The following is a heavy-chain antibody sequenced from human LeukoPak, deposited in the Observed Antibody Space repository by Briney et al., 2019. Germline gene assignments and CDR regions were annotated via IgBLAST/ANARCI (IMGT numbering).Heavy chain of an antibody. V-gene: IGHV1-18*01. CDR1: GYTFTSYG. D-gene: IGHD3-22*01. J-gene: IGHJ4*02. CDR3: ARDAWYYDSSGYYYGY. Sequence: ASVKVSCTASGYTFTSYGISWVRQAPGQGLEWMGWISAYNGNTNYAQKLQGRVTMTTDTSTSTAYMELRSLRSDDTAVYYCARDAWYYDSSGYYYGYWGQGTLVTVSS. CDR2: ISAYNGNT.